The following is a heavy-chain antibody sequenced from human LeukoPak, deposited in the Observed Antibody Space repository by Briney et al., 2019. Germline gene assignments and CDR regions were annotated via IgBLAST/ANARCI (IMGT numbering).Heavy chain of an antibody. J-gene: IGHJ4*02. Sequence: GGSLRLSCAASGFTFSSCAMSWVRQAPGKVLERVSFISDSGSTYYADSVMGRFTMSRDTSKNTLYLEMNSLRDDDTAAYYCAKGRGSTSIYEYWGQGTLVTVSS. CDR2: ISDSGST. D-gene: IGHD2-2*01. CDR3: AKGRGSTSIYEY. CDR1: GFTFSSCA. V-gene: IGHV3-23*01.